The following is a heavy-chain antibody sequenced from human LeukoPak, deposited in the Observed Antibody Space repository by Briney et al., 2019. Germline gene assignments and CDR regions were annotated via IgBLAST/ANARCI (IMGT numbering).Heavy chain of an antibody. CDR1: GYSLSET. Sequence: ASVTVSCKVSGYSLSETMHWVRHAPGKGLEWMGGFDPGMAETIYAEKFQGRITMTEDTSTDTAYMELSSLRSEDTAVYYCAPGHEYGLLDYWGQGTLVTVSS. J-gene: IGHJ4*02. CDR3: APGHEYGLLDY. CDR2: FDPGMAET. V-gene: IGHV1-24*01. D-gene: IGHD4-17*01.